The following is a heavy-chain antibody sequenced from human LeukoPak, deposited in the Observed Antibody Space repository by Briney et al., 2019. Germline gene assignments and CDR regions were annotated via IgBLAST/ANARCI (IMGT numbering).Heavy chain of an antibody. CDR1: GGTFSSYA. V-gene: IGHV1-69*04. D-gene: IGHD2-15*01. CDR2: IIPILGIA. J-gene: IGHJ2*01. CDR3: ARGREVGYCSGGSCHWYFDL. Sequence: ASVKVSCKASGGTFSSYAISWVRQAPGQGLEWMGRIIPILGIANYAQKFQGRVTITADKSTSTAYMELSSLRSGDTAVYYCARGREVGYCSGGSCHWYFDLWGRGTLVTVSS.